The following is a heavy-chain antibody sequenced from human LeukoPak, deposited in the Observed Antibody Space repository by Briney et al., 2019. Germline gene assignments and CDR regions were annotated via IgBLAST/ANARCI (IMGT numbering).Heavy chain of an antibody. CDR1: GFTVSSNY. CDR3: ARAGYSSLLSAFDI. V-gene: IGHV3-66*01. D-gene: IGHD6-6*01. CDR2: IYSGGST. J-gene: IGHJ3*02. Sequence: PGGSLRLSCAASGFTVSSNYMSWVRQAPGKGLEWVSVIYSGGSTYYADSVKGRFTISRDNSKNTLYLQMNSLRAEDTAVYYCARAGYSSLLSAFDIWGQGTMVTVSS.